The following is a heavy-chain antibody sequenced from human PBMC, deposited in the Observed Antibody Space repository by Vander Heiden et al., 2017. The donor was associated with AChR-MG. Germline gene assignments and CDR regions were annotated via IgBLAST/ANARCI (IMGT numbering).Heavy chain of an antibody. Sequence: QVQLQQWGAGRLKPSETLSLTCAVYGGSFSGYYWSWIRQPPGKGLEGIGEIDHSGRTNYNPSLNSRVTISVDTSKNQFSLKLSSVTAADTAVYYCARSPRRSGTFANLRGWFDPWGQGTLVTVSS. J-gene: IGHJ5*02. V-gene: IGHV4-34*01. D-gene: IGHD3-10*01. CDR1: GGSFSGYY. CDR2: IDHSGRT. CDR3: ARSPRRSGTFANLRGWFDP.